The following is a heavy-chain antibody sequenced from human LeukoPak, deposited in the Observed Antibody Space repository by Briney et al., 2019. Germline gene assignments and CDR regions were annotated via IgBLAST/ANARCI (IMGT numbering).Heavy chain of an antibody. CDR2: TYYRSKWYN. D-gene: IGHD6-13*01. V-gene: IGHV6-1*01. J-gene: IGHJ6*02. Sequence: SQTLSLTCAISGISVSGNSDAWNWIRQSPSRGLEWLGRTYYRSKWYNDYVVSVKSRITINPDTSKNQFSLQLNSVTPEDTAVYYCARDTYRSSWFGVDVWGQGTTVTVSS. CDR1: GISVSGNSDA. CDR3: ARDTYRSSWFGVDV.